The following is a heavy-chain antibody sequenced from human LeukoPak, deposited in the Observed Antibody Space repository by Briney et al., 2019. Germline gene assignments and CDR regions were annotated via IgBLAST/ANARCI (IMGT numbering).Heavy chain of an antibody. CDR1: GFTFSSYS. D-gene: IGHD1/OR15-1a*01. CDR2: ISSSGSYI. J-gene: IGHJ4*02. CDR3: AREGPINNGDLDY. Sequence: GGSLRLSCAASGFTFSSYSMNWVRQAPGKGLEWVSSISSSGSYIFHADSVKGRFTISRDNAKNSLYLQMNSLRAEDTAVHYCAREGPINNGDLDYWGQGTLVTVSS. V-gene: IGHV3-21*01.